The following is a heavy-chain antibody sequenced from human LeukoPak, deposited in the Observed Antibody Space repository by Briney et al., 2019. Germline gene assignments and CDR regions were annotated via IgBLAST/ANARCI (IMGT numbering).Heavy chain of an antibody. J-gene: IGHJ5*02. Sequence: SETLSLTCTVSGGSISSYYWSWIRQPPGKGLEWIGYIYYSGSTNYNPSLKSRVTISVDTSKNQFSLKLSSVTAAGTAVYYCARGRGEGRGISMVRGVRAPSYNWFDPWGHGTLVIVSS. CDR2: IYYSGST. CDR3: ARGRGEGRGISMVRGVRAPSYNWFDP. V-gene: IGHV4-59*12. D-gene: IGHD3-10*01. CDR1: GGSISSYY.